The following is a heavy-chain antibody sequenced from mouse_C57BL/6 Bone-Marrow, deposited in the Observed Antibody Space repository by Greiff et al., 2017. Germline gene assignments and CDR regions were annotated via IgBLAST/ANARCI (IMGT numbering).Heavy chain of an antibody. Sequence: VQLQQSGAELMKPGASVKLSCKATGYTFTGYWIEWIGETLPGSGSNNYNEKFKGKATFTADTSSNTAYMQLSSLTTEDSAIYYCARGLLNDAMDYWGQGTSVTVSS. V-gene: IGHV1-9*01. CDR1: GYTFTGYW. D-gene: IGHD3-1*01. CDR3: ARGLLNDAMDY. J-gene: IGHJ4*01. CDR2: TLPGSGSN.